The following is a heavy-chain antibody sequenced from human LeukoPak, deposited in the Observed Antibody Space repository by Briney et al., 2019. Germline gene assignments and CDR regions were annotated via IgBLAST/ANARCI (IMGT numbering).Heavy chain of an antibody. CDR2: ISYDGSNG. D-gene: IGHD3-22*01. CDR1: GFTFSSYG. V-gene: IGHV3-30*03. CDR3: ATYRRGYHDSSESYYFDY. J-gene: IGHJ4*02. Sequence: GGSLRLSCAASGFTFSSYGMHWVRQAPGKGLEWVAVISYDGSNGYYADSVKGRFTISRDNSKNTLYLQMNGLRAEDTAVYYCATYRRGYHDSSESYYFDYWGQGTLVTVSS.